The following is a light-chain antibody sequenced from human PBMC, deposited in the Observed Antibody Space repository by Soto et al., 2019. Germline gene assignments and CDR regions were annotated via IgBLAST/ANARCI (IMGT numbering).Light chain of an antibody. CDR1: QXLXHRDGNTY. J-gene: IGKJ5*01. CDR3: MQGSHWPPIT. CDR2: KVS. V-gene: IGKV2-30*02. Sequence: DVVVTQSPLSLPVTLVQAASISCXCMQXLXHRDGNTYLSWFRQRLGQSPRRLIYKVSNREAGVPDRFSGSGSGTDFTLKISRVEAEDVGLYYCMQGSHWPPITFGQGTRLEIK.